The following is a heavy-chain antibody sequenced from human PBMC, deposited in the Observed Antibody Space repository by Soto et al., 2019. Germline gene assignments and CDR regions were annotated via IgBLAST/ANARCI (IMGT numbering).Heavy chain of an antibody. CDR3: ASGHDAYKVRY. V-gene: IGHV4-31*03. Sequence: QVQLQESGPGLVKPSQTLSLTCTVSGGSISSGGTGSYWTWIRQLPGKGLEWIGYIYYTGNTYYTPCLTSRPTISIDTSENQFSLKLTSVTAADTAVYFCASGHDAYKVRYWGQGTLVTVSS. CDR1: GGSISSGGTGSY. CDR2: IYYTGNT. D-gene: IGHD1-1*01. J-gene: IGHJ4*02.